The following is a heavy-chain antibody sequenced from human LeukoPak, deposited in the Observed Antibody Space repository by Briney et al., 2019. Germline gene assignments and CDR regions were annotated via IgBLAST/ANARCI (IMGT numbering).Heavy chain of an antibody. J-gene: IGHJ4*02. CDR1: GYSFTDYY. V-gene: IGHV1-2*02. D-gene: IGHD3-10*01. CDR2: INPTSGGR. Sequence: VKVSCKASGYSFTDYYMHWVRQAPGQGLEWMGWINPTSGGRHYAQKFQGRVTMTRDTSISTAYMELSRLRSDDTAVYYCARDMGYYGSGSYSDYWGQGTLVTVSS. CDR3: ARDMGYYGSGSYSDY.